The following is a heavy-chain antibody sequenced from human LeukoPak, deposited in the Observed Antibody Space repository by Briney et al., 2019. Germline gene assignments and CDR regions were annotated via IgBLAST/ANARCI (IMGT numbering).Heavy chain of an antibody. CDR3: ARDQGSSSWYGSYFDY. CDR1: GFSFSSYT. J-gene: IGHJ4*02. V-gene: IGHV3-23*01. CDR2: ISGGGDTT. Sequence: GGSLRLSCSASGFSFSSYTMTWVRQAPGKGPEWVSIISGGGDTTFYTDSVKGRFTISRDNSKNTLYLQMNSLRAEDTAVYYCARDQGSSSWYGSYFDYWGQGTLVTVSS. D-gene: IGHD6-13*01.